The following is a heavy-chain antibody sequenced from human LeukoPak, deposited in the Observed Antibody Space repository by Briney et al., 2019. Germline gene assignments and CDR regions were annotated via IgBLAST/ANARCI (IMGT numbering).Heavy chain of an antibody. CDR2: INPSGGST. CDR1: GYTFTSYY. CDR3: AIPPFSSSWSDYYYYYGMDV. V-gene: IGHV1-46*01. J-gene: IGHJ6*02. D-gene: IGHD6-13*01. Sequence: GASVKVSCKASGYTFTSYYTHWVRQAPGQGLEWMGIINPSGGSTSYAQKFQGRVTMTRDTSTSTVYMELSSLRSEDTAVYYCAIPPFSSSWSDYYYYYGMDVWGQGTTVTASS.